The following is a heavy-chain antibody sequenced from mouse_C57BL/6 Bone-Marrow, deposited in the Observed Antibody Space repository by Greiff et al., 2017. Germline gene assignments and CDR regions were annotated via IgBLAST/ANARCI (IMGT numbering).Heavy chain of an antibody. CDR1: GYAFTNYL. J-gene: IGHJ2*01. D-gene: IGHD3-2*02. Sequence: VQLQQSGAELVRPGTSVKVSCKASGYAFTNYLIEWVKQRPGQGLEWIGVINPGSGGTNYNEKFKGKATLTADKSSSTDYMQLSSLTSEASALYFCARRDRSGYESYWGEGTTLS. V-gene: IGHV1-54*01. CDR3: ARRDRSGYESY. CDR2: INPGSGGT.